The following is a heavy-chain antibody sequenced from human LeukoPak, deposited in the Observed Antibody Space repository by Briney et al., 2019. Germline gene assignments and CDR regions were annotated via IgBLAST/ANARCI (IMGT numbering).Heavy chain of an antibody. CDR1: GYTFTSYG. J-gene: IGHJ4*02. CDR2: IIPIFGTA. D-gene: IGHD2-8*01. Sequence: SVKVSCKASGYTFTSYGISWARQAPGQGLEWMGGIIPIFGTANYAQKFQGRVTITTDESTSTAYMELSSLRSEDTAVYYCVKGSSYCTNGVCYGVYFDYWGQGTLVTVSS. CDR3: VKGSSYCTNGVCYGVYFDY. V-gene: IGHV1-69*05.